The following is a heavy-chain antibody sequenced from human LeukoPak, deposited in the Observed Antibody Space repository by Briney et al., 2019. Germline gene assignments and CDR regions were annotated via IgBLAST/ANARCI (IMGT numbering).Heavy chain of an antibody. Sequence: SETLSLTCAVYGGSFSGYYWSWIRQPPGKGLEWIGEINHSGSTNYNPSLKSRVTISVDTSKNQFSLKLSSVTAAETAVYYCARGRGYSYAFDPWGQGTLVTVSS. CDR3: ARGRGYSYAFDP. J-gene: IGHJ5*02. CDR2: INHSGST. V-gene: IGHV4-34*01. CDR1: GGSFSGYY. D-gene: IGHD5-18*01.